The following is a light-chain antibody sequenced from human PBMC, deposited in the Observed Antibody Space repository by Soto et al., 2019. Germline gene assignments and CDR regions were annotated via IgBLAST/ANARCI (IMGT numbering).Light chain of an antibody. Sequence: EIVLTQSPGTLSLSPGERATLSCRASQSVSSSYLAWYPQKPGQAPRLLIYGASGRATGIPDRFSGSGSGTDFPLTISRLEPEDFAVYYCQQYGSSPPVTFGQGTRLEIK. CDR1: QSVSSSY. CDR3: QQYGSSPPVT. CDR2: GAS. V-gene: IGKV3-20*01. J-gene: IGKJ5*01.